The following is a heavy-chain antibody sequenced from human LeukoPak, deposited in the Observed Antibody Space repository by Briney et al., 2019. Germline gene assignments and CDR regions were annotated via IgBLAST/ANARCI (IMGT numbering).Heavy chain of an antibody. Sequence: SETLSLTCTVSGGSISSINYYWGWIRQPPGKGLAWIGSIYNSGSTYYNPSLTSRVTISVDTSKNQFSLKLSSVTAADTAVYYCARGRFYGPADYWGQGTLLTVSS. CDR3: ARGRFYGPADY. V-gene: IGHV4-39*01. CDR1: GGSISSINYY. CDR2: IYNSGST. D-gene: IGHD2/OR15-2a*01. J-gene: IGHJ4*02.